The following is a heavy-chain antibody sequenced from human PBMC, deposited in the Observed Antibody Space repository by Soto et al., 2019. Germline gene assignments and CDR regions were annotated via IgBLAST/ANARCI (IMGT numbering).Heavy chain of an antibody. J-gene: IGHJ2*01. CDR1: GGSMNRGGDY. D-gene: IGHD3-16*01. Sequence: QVQLLESGPGVVKPSETLSLTCTVSGGSMNRGGDYWHWFRQPPGKGLEWIGNIHYGETAKYNPSLKSRLTVSADTSKNQFSLNLNSGGWGGGGGGGGGRGKRGPWYFDLWGRGTLVAVSS. V-gene: IGHV4-31*03. CDR3: GGRGKRGPWYFDL. CDR2: IHYGETA.